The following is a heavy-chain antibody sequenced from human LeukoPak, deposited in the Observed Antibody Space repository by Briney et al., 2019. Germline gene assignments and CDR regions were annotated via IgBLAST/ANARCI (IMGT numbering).Heavy chain of an antibody. CDR1: GYTFTSNY. J-gene: IGHJ4*02. D-gene: IGHD4-11*01. V-gene: IGHV1-46*01. CDR3: ARTTPSQPMYYFDY. CDR2: IYPRDGST. Sequence: ASVKVSCKASGYTFTSNYIHWVRQAPGQGLEWMGMIYPRDGSTSYAQKFQGRVTVTRDTSTSTVHMELSGLRSEDTAVYYCARTTPSQPMYYFDYWGQGTLVTVSS.